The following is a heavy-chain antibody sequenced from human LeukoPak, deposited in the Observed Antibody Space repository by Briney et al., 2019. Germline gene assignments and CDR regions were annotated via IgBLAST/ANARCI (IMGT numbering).Heavy chain of an antibody. D-gene: IGHD1-26*01. V-gene: IGHV1-46*01. CDR3: ARAMVGATHPFDY. J-gene: IGHJ4*02. Sequence: ASVKVSCKASGGTFSSYAISWVRQAPGQGLEWMGIINPSGGSTRYAQKFQGRVTMTRDTSTSTVYMELSSLRSEDTAVYYCARAMVGATHPFDYWGQGTLVTVSS. CDR1: GGTFSSYA. CDR2: INPSGGST.